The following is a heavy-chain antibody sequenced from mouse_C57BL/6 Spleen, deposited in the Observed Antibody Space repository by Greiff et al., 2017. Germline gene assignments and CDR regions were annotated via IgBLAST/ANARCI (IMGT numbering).Heavy chain of an antibody. D-gene: IGHD1-1*01. CDR3: ARDDDYGRAMDD. J-gene: IGHJ4*01. CDR2: SRNKANDYTT. CDR1: GFTFSDFY. V-gene: IGHV7-1*01. Sequence: EVHVVESGGGLVQSGRSLRLSCATSGFTFSDFYMEWVRQAPGQGLEWIAASRNKANDYTTEYSVSVKGRFIVSRDTSQSILYLQMNALRAEDTAIYYCARDDDYGRAMDDWGQGTSVTVAS.